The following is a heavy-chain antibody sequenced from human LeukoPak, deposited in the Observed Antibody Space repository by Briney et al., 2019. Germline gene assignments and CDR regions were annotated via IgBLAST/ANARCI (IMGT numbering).Heavy chain of an antibody. CDR2: IAYDGKTT. Sequence: GGSLRLSCAASGFTFSTYGTHWVRQAPGKGLEWVAVIAYDGKTTYYADSVKGRFTISRDNSKNTLYLQMNSLRAEDTAVYYCTKGHRRGYSYGPTRDAFDIWGQGTVVTVSS. J-gene: IGHJ3*02. V-gene: IGHV3-30*18. CDR1: GFTFSTYG. CDR3: TKGHRRGYSYGPTRDAFDI. D-gene: IGHD5-18*01.